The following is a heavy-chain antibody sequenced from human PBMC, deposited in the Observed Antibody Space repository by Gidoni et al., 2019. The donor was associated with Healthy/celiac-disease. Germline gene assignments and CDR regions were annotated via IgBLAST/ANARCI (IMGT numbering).Heavy chain of an antibody. D-gene: IGHD4-17*01. CDR1: GFPFSSYS. CDR2: ISSSSSYI. V-gene: IGHV3-21*01. CDR3: ARDPYGGNSGGIFDY. Sequence: EVQLVESGGGLVKPGGSLRLSCADSGFPFSSYSMNWVRQAPGKGLEWVSSISSSSSYIYYADSVKGRFTISRDNAKNSLYLQMNSLRAEDTAVYYCARDPYGGNSGGIFDYWGQGTLVTVSS. J-gene: IGHJ4*02.